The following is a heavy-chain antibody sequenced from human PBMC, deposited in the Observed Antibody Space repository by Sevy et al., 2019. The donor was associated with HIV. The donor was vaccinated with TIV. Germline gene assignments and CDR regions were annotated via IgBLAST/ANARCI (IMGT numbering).Heavy chain of an antibody. J-gene: IGHJ3*01. Sequence: SGPTLVNPTQTLTLTCTFSGFSLDASGASVGWLRQPPGKALEWLALIYWDDDKRYSPSLKTRLTITKGTSKNQVVLTVTNMDPVDTGTYYCAHRLRTSTTSLDPFDVWGQGTLVTVSS. CDR2: IYWDDDK. CDR1: GFSLDASGAS. V-gene: IGHV2-5*02. D-gene: IGHD5-12*01. CDR3: AHRLRTSTTSLDPFDV.